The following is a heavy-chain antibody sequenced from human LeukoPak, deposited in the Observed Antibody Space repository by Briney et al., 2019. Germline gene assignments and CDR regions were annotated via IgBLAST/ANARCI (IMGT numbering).Heavy chain of an antibody. CDR3: ANVEWELLGFDY. CDR2: ISGSGGST. Sequence: PGGSLRLSCAASGFTFSSYAMSWVREGPGKGLEWVSAISGSGGSTYYADSVKGGFTISRDNSKNTLYLQMNSLRAEDTAVYYCANVEWELLGFDYWGQGTLVTVSS. J-gene: IGHJ4*02. V-gene: IGHV3-23*01. D-gene: IGHD1-26*01. CDR1: GFTFSSYA.